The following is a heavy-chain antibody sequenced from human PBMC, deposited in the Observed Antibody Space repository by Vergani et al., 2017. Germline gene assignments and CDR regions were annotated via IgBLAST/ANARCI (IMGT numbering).Heavy chain of an antibody. J-gene: IGHJ4*02. CDR2: ISYDGSNK. V-gene: IGHV3-30*01. CDR1: GFTLSSYA. D-gene: IGHD1-26*01. CDR3: ARDRGLVGATEYFDY. Sequence: QVQLVESGGGVVQPGRSLRLSCAASGFTLSSYAMHWVRQAPGKGLEWVAVISYDGSNKYYADSVKGRFTISRDNSKNTLYLQMNSLRAEDTAVYYCARDRGLVGATEYFDYWGQGTLVTVSS.